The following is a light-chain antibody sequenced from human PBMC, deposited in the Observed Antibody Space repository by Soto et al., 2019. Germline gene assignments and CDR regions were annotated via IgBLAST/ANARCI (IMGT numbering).Light chain of an antibody. Sequence: QSVLTQPPSVSGAPGKRVTISCTGSSSNIGAGYDVHWYQQLPGTAPKLLIYGNNNRPSGVPDRFSGSKSGTSASLAITGLQAEDEADYYCQSYDSSLSGLVFGTGTKVTVL. V-gene: IGLV1-40*01. CDR2: GNN. CDR1: SSNIGAGYD. J-gene: IGLJ1*01. CDR3: QSYDSSLSGLV.